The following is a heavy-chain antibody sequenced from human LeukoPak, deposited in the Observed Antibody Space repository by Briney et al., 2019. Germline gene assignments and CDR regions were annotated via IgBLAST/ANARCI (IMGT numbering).Heavy chain of an antibody. CDR2: ISYDGSNK. V-gene: IGHV3-30*18. CDR1: GFTFSSYG. J-gene: IGHJ4*02. Sequence: GGSLRLSCAASGFTFSSYGMHWVRQAPGKGLEWVAVISYDGSNKYYADSVKGRFTISRDNSKNTLYLQMNSLRAEDTAVYYCAKDRGAAPSYCFDYWGQGTLVTVSS. D-gene: IGHD1-26*01. CDR3: AKDRGAAPSYCFDY.